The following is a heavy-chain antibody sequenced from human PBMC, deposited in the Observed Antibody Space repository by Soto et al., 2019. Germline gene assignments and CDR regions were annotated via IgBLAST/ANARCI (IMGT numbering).Heavy chain of an antibody. D-gene: IGHD5-12*01. CDR3: ARDGGYSAYEPSHFFDS. CDR1: GGTFSTYS. Sequence: QVRLDQSGAEMKKPGSSVKVSCRSSGGTFSTYSFSWVRQAPGQGLALMGGIIPVFGSAKYAQSSQGRVTITADESTSTVFLELTSLTFEDTAIYYCARDGGYSAYEPSHFFDSWGQGTLVTVSS. J-gene: IGHJ4*02. V-gene: IGHV1-69*01. CDR2: IIPVFGSA.